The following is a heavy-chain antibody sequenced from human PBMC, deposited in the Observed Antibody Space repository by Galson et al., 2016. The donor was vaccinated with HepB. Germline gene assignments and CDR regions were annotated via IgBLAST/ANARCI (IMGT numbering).Heavy chain of an antibody. V-gene: IGHV3-23*01. J-gene: IGHJ6*04. CDR1: GFTFSSYA. Sequence: SLRLSCAASGFTFSSYAMSWVRQAPGKGLEWVSAMSGNGGTTYYADSVKGRFTILRDNSKNTVYLQVNSLRAEDTSVYFCAKQSPGRTGVPPYYYYYYGIDVWGSGTTVTVSS. D-gene: IGHD1-1*01. CDR2: MSGNGGTT. CDR3: AKQSPGRTGVPPYYYYYYGIDV.